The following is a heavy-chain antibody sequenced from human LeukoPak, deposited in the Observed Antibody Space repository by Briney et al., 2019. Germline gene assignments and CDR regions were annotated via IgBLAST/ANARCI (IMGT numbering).Heavy chain of an antibody. CDR2: IFYTGST. Sequence: SETLSLTCTVSGGSISTYYWSWIRQPPGKGLEWLGYIFYTGSTNYNPSLKSRVTMSIDTSKNQFSLKLSSVTAADTAVYYCTRTYSSSSIDYWGQGALVTISS. D-gene: IGHD6-6*01. CDR1: GGSISTYY. CDR3: TRTYSSSSIDY. V-gene: IGHV4-59*01. J-gene: IGHJ4*02.